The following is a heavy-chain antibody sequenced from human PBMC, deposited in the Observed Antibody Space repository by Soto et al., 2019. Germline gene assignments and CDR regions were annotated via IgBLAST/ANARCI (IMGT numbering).Heavy chain of an antibody. CDR3: ARGHYDFWSGYFATIDY. CDR2: IHYSGST. V-gene: IGHV4-59*08. CDR1: GGSISNYY. Sequence: QVQLQESGPGLVKPSETLSLTCTVSGGSISNYYWSWIRQPPGKGLEWIGYIHYSGSTKYNPSLESRVAISADTSNNQFPLKLSSVTAADTAMYYCARGHYDFWSGYFATIDYLGQGTLVTVS. J-gene: IGHJ4*02. D-gene: IGHD3-3*01.